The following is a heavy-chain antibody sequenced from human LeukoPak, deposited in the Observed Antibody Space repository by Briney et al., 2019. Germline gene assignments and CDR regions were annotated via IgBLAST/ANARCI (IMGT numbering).Heavy chain of an antibody. J-gene: IGHJ2*01. CDR1: GGSFSGYY. CDR2: INHSGST. Sequence: SETLSLTCAVYGGSFSGYYWSWIRQPPGKGLEWIGEINHSGSTNYNPSLKSRVTMSVDTSKNQFSLKLSSVTAADTAVYYCARGRRYSCAPQRYFDLWGRGTLVTVSS. V-gene: IGHV4-34*01. D-gene: IGHD5-18*01. CDR3: ARGRRYSCAPQRYFDL.